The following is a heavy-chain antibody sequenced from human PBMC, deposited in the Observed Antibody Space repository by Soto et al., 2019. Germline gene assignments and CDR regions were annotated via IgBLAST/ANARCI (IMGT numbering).Heavy chain of an antibody. CDR1: GFTFSSYS. Sequence: GGSLRLSCAASGFTFSSYSMNWVRQAPGKGLEWVSSISGNSNYMYYADSVKGRFTISRDNAKNSLYLQMNSLRAEDTAVYYCAREMIGSGSYDYWGQGILVTVSS. CDR3: AREMIGSGSYDY. CDR2: ISGNSNYM. V-gene: IGHV3-21*01. J-gene: IGHJ4*02. D-gene: IGHD3-10*01.